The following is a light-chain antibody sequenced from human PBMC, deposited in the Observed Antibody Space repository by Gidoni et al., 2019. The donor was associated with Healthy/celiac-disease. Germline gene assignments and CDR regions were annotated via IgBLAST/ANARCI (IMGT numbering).Light chain of an antibody. V-gene: IGKV3-11*01. CDR1: QSVSSY. CDR2: DAS. CDR3: QQRSNWPLLT. J-gene: IGKJ4*01. Sequence: EIVLTQSPATLSLSPGERATLSCRASQSVSSYLAWYQQKPGQAPRLLIYDASNRATGIPARCSGSGSGTDFTLTISSLEPEDFAVYCCQQRSNWPLLTFGGGTKVEIK.